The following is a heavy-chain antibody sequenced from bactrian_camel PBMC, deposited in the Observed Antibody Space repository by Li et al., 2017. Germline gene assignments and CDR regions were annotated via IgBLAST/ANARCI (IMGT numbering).Heavy chain of an antibody. CDR3: ASDRGTGSYWREVCATRPVEQYSY. CDR2: IVTNGTT. Sequence: HVQLVESGGGSVQAGGSLRLTCRMTRNTRRAYDMSWYRQAPGKEREFVSLIVTNGTTTYADSVKGRFTISHDVAQNTLYLQMNNLKPDDTAMYYCASDRGTGSYWREVCATRPVEQYSYWGQGTQVTVS. J-gene: IGHJ4*01. CDR1: RNTRRAYD. D-gene: IGHD3*01. V-gene: IGHV3S53*01.